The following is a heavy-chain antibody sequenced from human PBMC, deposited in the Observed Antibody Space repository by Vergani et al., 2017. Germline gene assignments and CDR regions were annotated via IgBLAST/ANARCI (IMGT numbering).Heavy chain of an antibody. CDR3: ARTIHNPYSSGWYGFDY. J-gene: IGHJ4*02. V-gene: IGHV2-70*01. CDR1: GFSLSTSGMC. CDR2: IAWDDDK. Sequence: QVTLRESGPALVKPTQTLTLTCTFSGFSLSTSGMCVSWIRQPPGKALEWLELIAWDDDKYYSTSLKTRLTISKDTSKNQVVLTMTNMDPVDTATYYCARTIHNPYSSGWYGFDYWGQGTLVTVSS. D-gene: IGHD6-19*01.